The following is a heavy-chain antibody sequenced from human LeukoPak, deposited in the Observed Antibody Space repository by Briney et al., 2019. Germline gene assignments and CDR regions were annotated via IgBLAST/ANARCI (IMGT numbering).Heavy chain of an antibody. CDR3: ARADLRNDFWSGYYTWFDP. J-gene: IGHJ5*02. CDR1: GYTFTGCY. Sequence: ASVKVSCKASGYTFTGCYMHWVRQAPGQGLEWMGWINPNSGGTNYAQKFQGRVTMTRDTSISTAYMELSRLRSDDTAVYYCARADLRNDFWSGYYTWFDPWGQGTLVTVSS. D-gene: IGHD3-3*01. CDR2: INPNSGGT. V-gene: IGHV1-2*02.